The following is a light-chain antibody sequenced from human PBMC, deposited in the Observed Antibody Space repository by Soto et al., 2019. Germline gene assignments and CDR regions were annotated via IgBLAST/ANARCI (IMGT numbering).Light chain of an antibody. V-gene: IGKV3D-15*01. CDR3: QQYNNWPP. J-gene: IGKJ1*01. Sequence: EIVLTQSPATLSVSPGETVSLSCRASQSVSNKLAWFQQKPGQAPRLLMSATSTRATGIPARFSGSGSGTEFTLTISSLQSEDFAVYYCQQYNNWPPFGQGTKVDIK. CDR2: ATS. CDR1: QSVSNK.